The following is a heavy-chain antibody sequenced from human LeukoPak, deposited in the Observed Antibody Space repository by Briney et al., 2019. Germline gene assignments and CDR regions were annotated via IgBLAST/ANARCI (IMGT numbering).Heavy chain of an antibody. J-gene: IGHJ4*02. CDR2: ISYDGSNK. Sequence: GGSLRLSCAVSGFSFSSYATHWVRQAPGKGLEWVAVISYDGSNKYYADFVKGRFTISRDNSENTLYLQMNSLRPEDTAVYYCAKSIAVAGLAGGRTFDYWGQGTLVTVSS. V-gene: IGHV3-30*04. CDR1: GFSFSSYA. D-gene: IGHD6-19*01. CDR3: AKSIAVAGLAGGRTFDY.